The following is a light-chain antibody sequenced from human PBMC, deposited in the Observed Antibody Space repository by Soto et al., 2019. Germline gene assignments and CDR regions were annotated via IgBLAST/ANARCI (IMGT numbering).Light chain of an antibody. Sequence: QSALTQPASVSGSPGQSITISCTGTSSDVGGYYYVSWYQHHPGKAPQLMIYHVSNRPSGVSHRFSGSKSGNTASLTISGLQAEDDADYYCSSYTSSNTFYVFGTGTKLTVL. CDR1: SSDVGGYYY. CDR2: HVS. J-gene: IGLJ1*01. V-gene: IGLV2-14*03. CDR3: SSYTSSNTFYV.